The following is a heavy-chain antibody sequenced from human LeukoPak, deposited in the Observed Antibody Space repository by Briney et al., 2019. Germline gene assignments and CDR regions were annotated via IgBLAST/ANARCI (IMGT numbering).Heavy chain of an antibody. V-gene: IGHV1-69*13. J-gene: IGHJ4*02. Sequence: ASVHVSCKASGGTFSSYAISWVRQAPGQGLEWMGGIIPIFGTANYAQKFQGRVTITADESTSTAYMELSSLRSEDTAVYYCARDLDQGYSYGLDYWGQGTLVTVSS. CDR2: IIPIFGTA. CDR3: ARDLDQGYSYGLDY. D-gene: IGHD5-18*01. CDR1: GGTFSSYA.